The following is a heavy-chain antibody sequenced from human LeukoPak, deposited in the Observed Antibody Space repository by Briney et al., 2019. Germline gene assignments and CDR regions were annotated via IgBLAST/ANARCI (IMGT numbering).Heavy chain of an antibody. D-gene: IGHD2-15*01. CDR3: WRAFGGWFDP. J-gene: IGHJ5*02. CDR2: IYYSGST. CDR1: GGPISSSSYY. Sequence: SETLSLTCTVSGGPISSSSYYWGWIRQPPGKGLEWIGSIYYSGSTYYNPSLKSRVTISVDTSKNQFSLKLSSVTAADTAVYYCWRAFGGWFDPWGQGTLVTVSS. V-gene: IGHV4-39*01.